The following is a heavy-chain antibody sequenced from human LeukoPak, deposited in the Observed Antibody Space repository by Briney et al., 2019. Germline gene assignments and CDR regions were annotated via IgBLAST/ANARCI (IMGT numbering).Heavy chain of an antibody. CDR3: ARDRYFRSGNWDYLDY. J-gene: IGHJ4*02. D-gene: IGHD3-10*01. CDR1: GFTFNDYF. Sequence: NPGGSLRLSCAASGFTFNDYFMSWVRQAPGKWLEWIAYISDGGHTIYFADSVKGRFSISRDNTKNSVFLQMNSLRPEDTAVYYYARDRYFRSGNWDYLDYWGQGTLVTVSS. CDR2: ISDGGHTI. V-gene: IGHV3-11*04.